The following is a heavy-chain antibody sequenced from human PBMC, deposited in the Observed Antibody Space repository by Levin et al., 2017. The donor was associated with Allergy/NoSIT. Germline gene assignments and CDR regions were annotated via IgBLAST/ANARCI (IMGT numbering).Heavy chain of an antibody. D-gene: IGHD3-3*01. CDR3: AKDPIVYSDFCIVFCIPRNDYYYDFTDV. CDR2: ISGSGGST. J-gene: IGHJ6*03. CDR1: GFTFSSYA. Sequence: PGGSLRLSCAASGFTFSSYATSWVRQAPGKGLEWVSAISGSGGSTYYADSVKGRFTISRDNSKNTLYLQMNSLRAEDTAVYYCAKDPIVYSDFCIVFCIPRNDYYYDFTDVWGRRTTVA. V-gene: IGHV3-23*01.